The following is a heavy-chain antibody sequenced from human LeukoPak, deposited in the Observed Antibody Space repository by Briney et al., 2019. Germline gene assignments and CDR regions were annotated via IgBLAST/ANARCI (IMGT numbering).Heavy chain of an antibody. CDR3: ARARSSYGYGDAFDI. Sequence: GGSLRLSCAASGFTFSTYAMHGVRQAPGKGLEWVAVISYDGSSKYYADSVKGRFTISRDNSKNTLYLQMNSLRAEDTAVYYCARARSSYGYGDAFDIWGQGTMVTVSS. D-gene: IGHD5-18*01. V-gene: IGHV3-30*04. J-gene: IGHJ3*02. CDR2: ISYDGSSK. CDR1: GFTFSTYA.